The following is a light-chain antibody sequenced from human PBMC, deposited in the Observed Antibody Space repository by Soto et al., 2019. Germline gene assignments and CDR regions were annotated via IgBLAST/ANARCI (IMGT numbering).Light chain of an antibody. Sequence: EIVLTQSPVTLSVSPGERATLSCRASQNINSNLAWYQQKPGQAPTLLIYGALTRVMGIPVRFSGSGSGTEFTLTVDRLEPEDFAVYYCHQYGSSPQTFGRGTKVDIK. CDR3: HQYGSSPQT. J-gene: IGKJ1*01. CDR1: QNINSN. CDR2: GAL. V-gene: IGKV3-20*01.